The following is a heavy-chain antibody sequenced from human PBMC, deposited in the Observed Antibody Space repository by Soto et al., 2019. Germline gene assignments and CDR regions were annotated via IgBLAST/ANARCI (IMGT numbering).Heavy chain of an antibody. Sequence: QVQLVQSGAEVKKPGSSVKVSCKASGGTFSSYTISWVRQAPGQGLEWMGRIIPILGIANYAQKFQGRVTITADKSTSTAYMELSSLRSEDTAVYYCARDRPSPQGYCDLWGRGTLVTVSS. CDR3: ARDRPSPQGYCDL. CDR1: GGTFSSYT. J-gene: IGHJ2*01. CDR2: IIPILGIA. D-gene: IGHD6-6*01. V-gene: IGHV1-69*08.